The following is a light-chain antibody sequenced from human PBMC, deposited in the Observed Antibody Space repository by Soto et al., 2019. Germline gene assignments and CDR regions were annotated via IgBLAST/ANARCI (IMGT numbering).Light chain of an antibody. CDR3: HQYDSSLFIT. Sequence: EIVLTQSPGTLSVSPGEGATLSCRASQSLSSSDLAWFQHKPGQAPRLLIYGASRRATGVPDRVSGAGFGTEFTLTISRLEPEESAVYYCHQYDSSLFITFGPGTKLDIK. J-gene: IGKJ3*01. CDR1: QSLSSSD. V-gene: IGKV3-20*01. CDR2: GAS.